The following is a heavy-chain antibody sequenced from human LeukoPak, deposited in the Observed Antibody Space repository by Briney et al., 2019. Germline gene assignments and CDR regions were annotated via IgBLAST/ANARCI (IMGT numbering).Heavy chain of an antibody. V-gene: IGHV1-46*01. CDR1: GYTFTSYY. CDR2: INPSGGST. J-gene: IGHJ5*02. CDR3: ARARYNWNEGLSWFDP. D-gene: IGHD1-20*01. Sequence: ASVKVSCKASGYTFTSYYMHWVRQAPGQGLEWMGIINPSGGSTSYAQKFQGRVTMTRDMSTSTVYMELSSLGSEDTAVYYCARARYNWNEGLSWFDPWGQGTLVTVSS.